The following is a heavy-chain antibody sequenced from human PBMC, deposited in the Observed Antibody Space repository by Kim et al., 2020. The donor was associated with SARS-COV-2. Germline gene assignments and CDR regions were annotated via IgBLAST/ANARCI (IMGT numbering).Heavy chain of an antibody. Sequence: SETLSHTCTVSGGSVNSPSHYWAWIRQPPGKGLEWIGTVYYSGITYYIPSLSDRVTMSVDSSKNQFSLTLSFVTAADTAVYFCERLDLSIDQYNYGLDVWGQGTKVTVSS. CDR2: VYYSGIT. V-gene: IGHV4-39*01. CDR1: GGSVNSPSHY. J-gene: IGHJ6*02. D-gene: IGHD2-15*01. CDR3: ERLDLSIDQYNYGLDV.